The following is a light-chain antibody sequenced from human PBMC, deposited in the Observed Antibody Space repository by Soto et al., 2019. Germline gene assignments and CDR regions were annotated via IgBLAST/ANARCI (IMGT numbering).Light chain of an antibody. CDR3: QQYGRSPFT. CDR1: QSVSSGY. J-gene: IGKJ3*01. CDR2: GAS. Sequence: ENVLTQSPGTLSLSPGERATLSCRASQSVSSGYLAWYQQKTGQAPRLIIYGASRRATGSPARFSGSGSGTDFTLSINILEPEAFAVDYFQQYGRSPFTFGHGTKVDIK. V-gene: IGKV3-20*01.